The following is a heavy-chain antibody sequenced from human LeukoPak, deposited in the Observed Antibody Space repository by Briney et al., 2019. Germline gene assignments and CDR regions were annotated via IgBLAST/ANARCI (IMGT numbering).Heavy chain of an antibody. CDR3: ARPLRINCGMDV. D-gene: IGHD3-3*01. J-gene: IGHJ6*02. Sequence: QAGGSLRLSCAASGFTVSSNYMSWVRQTPGKGLEWVSIIYYDGSTYYADSVKGRFTISRDNSKNTMYLQMNSLRVEDTAVYYCARPLRINCGMDVWGQGTTVTVSS. CDR2: IYYDGST. CDR1: GFTVSSNY. V-gene: IGHV3-53*01.